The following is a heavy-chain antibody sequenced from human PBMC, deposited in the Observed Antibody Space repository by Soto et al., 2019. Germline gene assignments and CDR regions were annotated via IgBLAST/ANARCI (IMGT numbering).Heavy chain of an antibody. CDR2: INHDGIT. CDR1: GGSFSGYY. CDR3: AGRYCTGGSCYRP. V-gene: IGHV4-34*01. Sequence: QGQLQQWGAGLLKPSETLSLTCAISGGSFSGYYWSWIRQPPGKGLEWIGEINHDGITNYNPSLKSRVTISLDTSKNQFSLKLTSVTAADTAVYYCAGRYCTGGSCYRPWGQGTLVTVSS. J-gene: IGHJ4*02. D-gene: IGHD2-15*01.